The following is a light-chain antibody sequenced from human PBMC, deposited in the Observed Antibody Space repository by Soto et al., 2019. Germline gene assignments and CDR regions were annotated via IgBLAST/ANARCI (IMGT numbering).Light chain of an antibody. Sequence: EIVLTQSPGTLSLSPGERATLSCRASQSVRSIYLHWYQQKPGQAPRLLIYGASSRATGIPDRFSGSGSGXXXXXXXXXXXXXXFXVXXXXQYGTSPYTFGQGTKLEIK. CDR3: XQYGTSPYT. V-gene: IGKV3-20*01. CDR2: GAS. J-gene: IGKJ2*01. CDR1: QSVRSIY.